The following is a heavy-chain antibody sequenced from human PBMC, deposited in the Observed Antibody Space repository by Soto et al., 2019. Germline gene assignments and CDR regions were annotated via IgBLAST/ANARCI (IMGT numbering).Heavy chain of an antibody. Sequence: QLQLQESGPGLVKPSETLSLTCTVSGDSISSSTYYWGWIRQPPGKGLEWIGSIYYSGSSYYNPSLKSRVTISVDTSKNQFSLKLSSVTAADTAVYYCARHWTFHSTLYYFDYWGQGTLVTVSS. V-gene: IGHV4-39*01. CDR3: ARHWTFHSTLYYFDY. D-gene: IGHD3-3*01. CDR1: GDSISSSTYY. CDR2: IYYSGSS. J-gene: IGHJ4*02.